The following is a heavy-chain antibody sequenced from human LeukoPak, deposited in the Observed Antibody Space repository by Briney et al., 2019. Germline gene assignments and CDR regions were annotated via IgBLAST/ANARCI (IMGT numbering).Heavy chain of an antibody. J-gene: IGHJ4*02. CDR2: ITYDGYYK. V-gene: IGHV3-30*03. CDR3: ARDLSPVVRASPMGY. Sequence: GGSLRLSCAASGFTFTSYGMHWVRQAPDKGLEWVALITYDGYYKYYSDSVEGRFTISSDTSKNTMYLQMNSLRAEDTAVYYCARDLSPVVRASPMGYWGQGTLVTVSS. CDR1: GFTFTSYG. D-gene: IGHD3-10*01.